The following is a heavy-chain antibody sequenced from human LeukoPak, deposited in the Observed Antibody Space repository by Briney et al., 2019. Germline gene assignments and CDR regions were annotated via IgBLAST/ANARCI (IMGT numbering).Heavy chain of an antibody. CDR3: ARAPHYYGSRFDP. D-gene: IGHD3-10*01. V-gene: IGHV4-34*01. J-gene: IGHJ5*02. CDR2: FNHSGNT. CDR1: GGSFSGYY. Sequence: SETLSLICAVYGGSFSGYYWSWIRQPPGKALEWIGEFNHSGNTNHNPSLKSRVTISVDTSKNQFSLKLSSVTAADTAVYYCARAPHYYGSRFDPWGQGTLVTVSS.